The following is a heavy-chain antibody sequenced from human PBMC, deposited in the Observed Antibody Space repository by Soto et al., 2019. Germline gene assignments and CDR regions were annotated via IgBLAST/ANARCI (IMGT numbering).Heavy chain of an antibody. Sequence: EVQLLESGGGLVQPGGSLRLSCAASGFTFSSYAMTWVRQAPGKGLEWVSAISGSGGSTYYADSVKGRFTISRDNAKNPLYLQTNGLRAEETAVYYCAKDLIGRAEYTWFDPWGQGTLVTVSS. D-gene: IGHD1-26*01. CDR2: ISGSGGST. J-gene: IGHJ5*02. CDR3: AKDLIGRAEYTWFDP. V-gene: IGHV3-23*01. CDR1: GFTFSSYA.